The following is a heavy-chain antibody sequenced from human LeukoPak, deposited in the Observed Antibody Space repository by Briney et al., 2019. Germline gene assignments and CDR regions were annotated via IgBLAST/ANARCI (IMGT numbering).Heavy chain of an antibody. Sequence: PGGSLRLSCAASGFTFSSYWMHWVHQAPGKGLVWVSRINSDGSSTSYADSVKGRFTISRDNAKNTLYLQMNSLRAEDTAVYYCAGGTFQYLYYYDSSGPFDYWGQGTLVTVSS. V-gene: IGHV3-74*01. CDR2: INSDGSST. CDR1: GFTFSSYW. CDR3: AGGTFQYLYYYDSSGPFDY. J-gene: IGHJ4*02. D-gene: IGHD3-22*01.